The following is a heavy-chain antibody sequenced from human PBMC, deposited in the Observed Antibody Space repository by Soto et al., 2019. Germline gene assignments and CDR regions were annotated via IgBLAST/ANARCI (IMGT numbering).Heavy chain of an antibody. Sequence: PSETLSLTCTVSGGSISSGGYYWSWIRQHPGKGLEWIGYIYYSGSTYYNPSLKSRVTISVDTSKNQFPLKLSSVTAADTAVYYCARDYHYYDSSGYLFDYWGQGTLVTVSS. CDR3: ARDYHYYDSSGYLFDY. V-gene: IGHV4-31*03. CDR2: IYYSGST. D-gene: IGHD3-22*01. J-gene: IGHJ4*02. CDR1: GGSISSGGYY.